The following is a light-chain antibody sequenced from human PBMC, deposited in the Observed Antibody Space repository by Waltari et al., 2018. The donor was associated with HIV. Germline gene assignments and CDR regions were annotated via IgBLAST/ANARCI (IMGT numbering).Light chain of an antibody. CDR3: QQRSNWPLT. CDR1: QSVGSY. V-gene: IGKV3-11*01. J-gene: IGKJ4*01. CDR2: DAS. Sequence: EIVLTQSPATLSLSPGERATLSCRASQSVGSYLAWYQQKRGQAPRLLMYDASNRATGIPARFSGGGSGTDFTLTISSLEPEDFAVYYCQQRSNWPLTFGGGTKVEIK.